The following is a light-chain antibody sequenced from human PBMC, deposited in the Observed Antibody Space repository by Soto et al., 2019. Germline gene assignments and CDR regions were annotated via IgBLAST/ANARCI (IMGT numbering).Light chain of an antibody. Sequence: NFMLTQPHSVSESPGKTVTISCTGSSGSIASGYEQWYQQRPGSAPTTLIHEDNQRPAGVPDRFSGSIDSSSNSASLTISGLRPEDEADYYCQSSDGNNMVFGGGTKLTVL. V-gene: IGLV6-57*02. CDR2: EDN. CDR1: SGSIASGY. J-gene: IGLJ2*01. CDR3: QSSDGNNMV.